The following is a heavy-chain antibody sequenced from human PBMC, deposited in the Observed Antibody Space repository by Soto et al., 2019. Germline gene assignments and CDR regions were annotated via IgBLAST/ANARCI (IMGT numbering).Heavy chain of an antibody. CDR3: AMVDVYVTPSPQDV. V-gene: IGHV1-18*01. CDR2: INTYNGNT. Sequence: QVQLVQSGAEVKNPGASVKVSCKTFGYTFTSYGIGWARQAPGQGLEWMGWINTYNGNTNYAQNLQGRVTLTTDTPTSTAYMELRSLRSNDTAIYYCAMVDVYVTPSPQDVWGQGTTVTVSS. J-gene: IGHJ6*02. D-gene: IGHD3-16*01. CDR1: GYTFTSYG.